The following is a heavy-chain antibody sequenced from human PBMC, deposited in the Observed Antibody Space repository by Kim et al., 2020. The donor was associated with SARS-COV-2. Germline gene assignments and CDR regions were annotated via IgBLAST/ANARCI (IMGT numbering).Heavy chain of an antibody. CDR3: ARHVVGIAAESNWFDP. D-gene: IGHD6-13*01. Sequence: SETLSLICTVSGGSISSSSYYWGWIRQPPGKGLEWIGSIYYSGSTYYNPSLKSRVTISVDTSKNQFSLKLSSVTAADTAVYYCARHVVGIAAESNWFDPWGQGTLVTVSS. J-gene: IGHJ5*02. CDR1: GGSISSSSYY. CDR2: IYYSGST. V-gene: IGHV4-39*01.